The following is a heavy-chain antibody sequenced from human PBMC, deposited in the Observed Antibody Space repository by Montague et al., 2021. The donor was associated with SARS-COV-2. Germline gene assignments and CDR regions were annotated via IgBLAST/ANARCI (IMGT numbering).Heavy chain of an antibody. D-gene: IGHD3-9*01. J-gene: IGHJ4*02. Sequence: SETLSLTCNVSGGSINNYYWSWIRQSPGRGLEWIGYIYYTGSTTRNPSLDSRVTISLDTSRDLVSLELRSLTAADTAAYYCARGGGWKRYFDYWGQGTLVAVSS. CDR2: IYYTGST. CDR1: GGSINNYY. V-gene: IGHV4-59*01. CDR3: ARGGGWKRYFDY.